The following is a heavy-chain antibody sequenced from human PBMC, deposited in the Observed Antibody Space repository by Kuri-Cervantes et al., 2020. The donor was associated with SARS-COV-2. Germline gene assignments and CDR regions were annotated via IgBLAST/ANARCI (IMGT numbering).Heavy chain of an antibody. V-gene: IGHV1-2*02. CDR2: INPNSGGT. J-gene: IGHJ6*03. CDR1: GYTFTGYY. D-gene: IGHD5-18*01. CDR3: ATRTHDRETADYYMDV. Sequence: ASVKVSCKASGYTFTGYYMHWVRQAPGQGLEWMGWINPNSGGTNYAQKFQGRVTMTRDTSISTAYMELSRLRSDDTAVYYCATRTHDRETADYYMDVWGKGTTVTVSS.